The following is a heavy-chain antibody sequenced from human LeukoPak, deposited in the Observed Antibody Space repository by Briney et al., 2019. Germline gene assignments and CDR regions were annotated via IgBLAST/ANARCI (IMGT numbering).Heavy chain of an antibody. CDR2: IYHSGSN. CDR3: ARERVPPYCGSDCYSGLDY. D-gene: IGHD2-21*02. V-gene: IGHV4-38-2*02. CDR1: GYSITSGYY. J-gene: IGHJ4*02. Sequence: PSETLSLTCAVSGYSITSGYYWAWIRQPPGKGLEWIGSIYHSGSNYYNPSLRSRVAISVDTSRNQFSLKLNSVTAADTATYFGARERVPPYCGSDCYSGLDYWGQGTLVTVSS.